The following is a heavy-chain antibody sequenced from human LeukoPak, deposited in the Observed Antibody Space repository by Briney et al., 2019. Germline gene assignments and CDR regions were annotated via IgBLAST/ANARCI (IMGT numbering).Heavy chain of an antibody. CDR2: ISAYNGST. CDR3: ARRDYDILTNEFDP. Sequence: ASVKVSCKASGYTFTSYGISWVRQAPGQGLEWMGWISAYNGSTNYAQKLQGRVTMTTDTSTSTAYMELRSLRSDDTAVYYCARRDYDILTNEFDPWGQGTLVTVSS. V-gene: IGHV1-18*01. J-gene: IGHJ5*02. CDR1: GYTFTSYG. D-gene: IGHD3-9*01.